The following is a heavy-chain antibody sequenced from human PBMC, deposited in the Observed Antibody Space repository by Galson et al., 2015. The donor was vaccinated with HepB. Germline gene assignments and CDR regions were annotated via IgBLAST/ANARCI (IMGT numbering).Heavy chain of an antibody. CDR3: ARAGAGYCSGGSCFDAFDI. D-gene: IGHD2-15*01. J-gene: IGHJ3*02. CDR2: ISSSSSYT. Sequence: LRLSCAASGFTFSDYYMSWIRQAPGKGLEWVSYISSSSSYTNYADSVKGRFTISRDNAKNSLYLQMNSLRAEDTAVYYCARAGAGYCSGGSCFDAFDIWGQGTMVTVSS. V-gene: IGHV3-11*06. CDR1: GFTFSDYY.